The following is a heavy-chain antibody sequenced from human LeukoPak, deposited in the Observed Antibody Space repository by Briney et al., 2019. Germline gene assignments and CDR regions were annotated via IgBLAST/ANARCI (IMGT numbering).Heavy chain of an antibody. D-gene: IGHD2-21*02. CDR3: ARSPNCGGDCS. V-gene: IGHV3-74*01. J-gene: IGHJ5*02. CDR1: GFTFSSYW. CDR2: IHSDGIAT. Sequence: GGSLRLSCAASGFTFSSYWMHWVRQAPGKGLVWVARIHSDGIATIYADSVKGRFTISRDNAKNTLYLQMNSLRAEDTAVYYCARSPNCGGDCSWGQGTLVTVSS.